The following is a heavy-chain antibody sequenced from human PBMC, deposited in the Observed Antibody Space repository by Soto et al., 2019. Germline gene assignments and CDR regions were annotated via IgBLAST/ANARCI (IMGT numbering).Heavy chain of an antibody. Sequence: SETLSLTCTVSGGSISSSSYYWGWIRQPPGKGLEWIGSIYYSGSTYYNPSLKSRVTISVDTSKNQFSLKLSSVTAADTAVYYCASRHSSPYLDYWGQGTLVTVSS. J-gene: IGHJ4*02. CDR2: IYYSGST. CDR3: ASRHSSPYLDY. D-gene: IGHD6-13*01. V-gene: IGHV4-39*01. CDR1: GGSISSSSYY.